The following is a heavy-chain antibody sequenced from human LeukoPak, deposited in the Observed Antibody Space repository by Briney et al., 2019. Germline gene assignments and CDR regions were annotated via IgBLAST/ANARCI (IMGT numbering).Heavy chain of an antibody. V-gene: IGHV3-48*01. D-gene: IGHD6-19*01. J-gene: IGHJ4*02. Sequence: PGGSLRLSCAASGLTFSRSSMNWVRQAPGKGLEWVSFIDRDSSIAYYADSVRGRFTISRDNARDSLFLRMNSLRAEDTAVYFCATYDSGWYLTYWGQGTLVTVSS. CDR1: GLTFSRSS. CDR2: IDRDSSIA. CDR3: ATYDSGWYLTY.